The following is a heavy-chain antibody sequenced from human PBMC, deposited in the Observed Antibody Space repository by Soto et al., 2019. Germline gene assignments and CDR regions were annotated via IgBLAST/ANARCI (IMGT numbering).Heavy chain of an antibody. V-gene: IGHV1-18*04. CDR3: ARLWFGELAYFDY. CDR1: GYTFTSYG. CDR2: ISAYNGNT. D-gene: IGHD3-10*01. Sequence: QVQLVQSGAEVKKPGASVKVSCKASGYTFTSYGISWVRQAPGQGLEWMGWISAYNGNTKYAQKVEGRVTMTTDTSTSTAYKELRSLRSDDTAVYYCARLWFGELAYFDYWGQGTLVTVSS. J-gene: IGHJ4*02.